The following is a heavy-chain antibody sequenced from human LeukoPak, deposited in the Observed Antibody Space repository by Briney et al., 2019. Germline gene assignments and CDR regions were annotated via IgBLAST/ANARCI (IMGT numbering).Heavy chain of an antibody. V-gene: IGHV3-30*03. CDR3: TRDYRGTFDY. J-gene: IGHJ4*02. CDR1: GFTFSNYG. CDR2: ISSDGSNK. Sequence: GGSLRLSCAASGFTFSNYGMHWVRQAPGKGLEWVAVISSDGSNKNYADSVKGRFTISRDNAKNSLYLQMNSLRAEDTAIYYCTRDYRGTFDYWGQGTLVTVSS. D-gene: IGHD1-26*01.